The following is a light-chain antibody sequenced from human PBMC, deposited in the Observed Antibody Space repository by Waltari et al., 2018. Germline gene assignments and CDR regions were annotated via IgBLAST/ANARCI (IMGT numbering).Light chain of an antibody. V-gene: IGKV2-28*01. CDR2: LGS. Sequence: IVLTQSPLSLLVATGETASISCRSSQSLLHSNAYTYLDWYLQKPGQPPQLLIYLGSFRAFGVPDRFSGTGSGTDFTLEISRVEAEDVGVYYCMQTLQTRAFGQGTRVEI. J-gene: IGKJ1*01. CDR1: QSLLHSNAYTY. CDR3: MQTLQTRA.